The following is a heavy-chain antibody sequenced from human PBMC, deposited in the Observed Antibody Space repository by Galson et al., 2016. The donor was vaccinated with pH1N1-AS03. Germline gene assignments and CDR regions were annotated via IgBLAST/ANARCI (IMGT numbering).Heavy chain of an antibody. D-gene: IGHD2/OR15-2a*01. J-gene: IGHJ4*02. CDR2: IDSDGSNT. CDR3: ADPFGLP. V-gene: IGHV3-74*01. Sequence: SLRLSCAASGFTFSSYWMHWVRHLPGKGLVWVSGIDSDGSNTYYADSARGRFTISRDNAKNTLYLQMNSLRAEDTALYYCADPFGLPWGQGTLITVSS. CDR1: GFTFSSYW.